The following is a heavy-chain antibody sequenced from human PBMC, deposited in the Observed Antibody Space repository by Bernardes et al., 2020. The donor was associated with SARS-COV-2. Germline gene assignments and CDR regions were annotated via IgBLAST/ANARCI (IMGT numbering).Heavy chain of an antibody. Sequence: SETLSLTCAVSGGSNSSGGYSWSWIRQPPGKGLEWIGYMYHSGSTYYNPSLKSRVTISVDRSKNQFSLKLTSVTAADTAVYYCAREHDYVDYWGQGTLVTVSS. V-gene: IGHV4-30-2*01. CDR2: MYHSGST. CDR3: AREHDYVDY. CDR1: GGSNSSGGYS. J-gene: IGHJ4*02.